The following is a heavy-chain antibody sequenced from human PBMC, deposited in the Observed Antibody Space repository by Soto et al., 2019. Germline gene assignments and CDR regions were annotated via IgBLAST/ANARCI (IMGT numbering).Heavy chain of an antibody. J-gene: IGHJ3*02. D-gene: IGHD3-16*01. V-gene: IGHV1-46*01. Sequence: ASVKVSCKASGYTFTSYYMHWVRQAPGQGLEWMGIINPSGGSTSYAQKFQGRVTMTRDTSTSTVYMELSSLRSEDTAVYYCAIEIMAEGAFEIWGQGTMVTVSS. CDR1: GYTFTSYY. CDR2: INPSGGST. CDR3: AIEIMAEGAFEI.